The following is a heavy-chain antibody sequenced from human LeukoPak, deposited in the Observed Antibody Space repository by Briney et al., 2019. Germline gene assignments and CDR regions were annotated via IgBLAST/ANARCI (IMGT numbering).Heavy chain of an antibody. Sequence: GGSLRLSCAASGFTFSSYGMHWVRQAPGKGLEWVAFIRYDGSNKYYADSVKGRFTISRDNSKNTLYLQMNSLRAEDTAVYYCAEDQDIFTGYHYCCMDVWGKGTTVTVSS. J-gene: IGHJ6*03. D-gene: IGHD3-9*01. V-gene: IGHV3-30*02. CDR2: IRYDGSNK. CDR3: AEDQDIFTGYHYCCMDV. CDR1: GFTFSSYG.